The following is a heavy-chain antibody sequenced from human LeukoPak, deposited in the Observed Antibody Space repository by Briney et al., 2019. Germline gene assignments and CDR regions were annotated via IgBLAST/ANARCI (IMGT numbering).Heavy chain of an antibody. CDR3: ARGSPFQE. Sequence: PSETLSLTCAVYGGSISGFYYTWIRQAPGKGLEWIGEIDHSGDTNYNPSLKSRSIVPVDTSKSQFSLKLTSVTAADAAVYYCARGSPFQEWGQGTLVTVSS. V-gene: IGHV4-34*01. J-gene: IGHJ1*01. CDR1: GGSISGFY. CDR2: IDHSGDT.